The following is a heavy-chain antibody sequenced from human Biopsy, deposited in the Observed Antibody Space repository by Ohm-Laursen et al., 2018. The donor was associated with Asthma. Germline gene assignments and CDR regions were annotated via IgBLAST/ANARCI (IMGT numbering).Heavy chain of an antibody. CDR1: GYNFISFA. CDR3: ARTYYDFLTGQVKDVFGV. D-gene: IGHD3-9*01. V-gene: IGHV1-3*04. Sequence: ESLRISCKASGYNFISFAIHWVRQAPGQRLEWMGWVNTGNGDTKYSQKFQGRVTITRDTSASTAYMELRSLRSEDTATYYWARTYYDFLTGQVKDVFGVWGQGTMVTVSS. CDR2: VNTGNGDT. J-gene: IGHJ3*01.